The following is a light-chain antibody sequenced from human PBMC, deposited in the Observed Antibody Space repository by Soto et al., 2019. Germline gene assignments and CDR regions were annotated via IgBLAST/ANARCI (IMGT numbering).Light chain of an antibody. CDR2: DAS. Sequence: EVVLTQSPGTLSLSPGERATLSCRASQRLSSSYLAWYQQKPGQAPRLLIYDASSRATGIPDRFSGRGSGTDFTLTISRLEPEDFAVYYCQQYGGSTATFGQGTKVEIK. CDR3: QQYGGSTAT. J-gene: IGKJ1*01. V-gene: IGKV3-20*01. CDR1: QRLSSSY.